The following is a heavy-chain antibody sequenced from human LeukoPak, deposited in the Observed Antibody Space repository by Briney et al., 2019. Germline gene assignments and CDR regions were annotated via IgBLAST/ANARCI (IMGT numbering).Heavy chain of an antibody. V-gene: IGHV4-59*01. CDR3: ARGLGWGATIFDY. D-gene: IGHD1-26*01. J-gene: IGHJ4*02. CDR1: GGSITNYY. CDR2: IHDSGKT. Sequence: PSETLSLTCTVSGGSITNYYWSWIRQPPGKGLEWIGYIHDSGKTKCNPSLKSRVTISVDTSKNQFSLKVRSVTAADTAVYYWARGLGWGATIFDYWGQGALVTVSS.